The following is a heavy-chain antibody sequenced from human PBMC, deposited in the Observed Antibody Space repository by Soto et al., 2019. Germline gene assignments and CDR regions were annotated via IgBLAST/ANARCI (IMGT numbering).Heavy chain of an antibody. CDR3: ARGLTEYYDFWSGYYKGYMDV. V-gene: IGHV1-3*01. Sequence: ALVKVSCKASGYTFTSYAMDGVRQAPGQRLEWMGWINAGNGNTKYSQKFQGRVTITRDTSASTAYMELSSLRSEDTAVYYCARGLTEYYDFWSGYYKGYMDVWGKGTTVTVSS. CDR2: INAGNGNT. J-gene: IGHJ6*03. D-gene: IGHD3-3*01. CDR1: GYTFTSYA.